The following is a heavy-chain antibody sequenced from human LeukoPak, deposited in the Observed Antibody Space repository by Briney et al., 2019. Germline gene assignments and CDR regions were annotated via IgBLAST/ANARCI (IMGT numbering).Heavy chain of an antibody. Sequence: PGGSLRLSCAASGFTFVSYAMSWVRQAPGKGLEWVSVISGSGDTTYYADSVKGRFTISRDNSKNTVYLQMNSLRAEDTAVYYCVKDRWRSGGSGGGDSWGQGTLVTVSS. CDR1: GFTFVSYA. V-gene: IGHV3-23*01. D-gene: IGHD2-15*01. CDR3: VKDRWRSGGSGGGDS. CDR2: ISGSGDTT. J-gene: IGHJ4*02.